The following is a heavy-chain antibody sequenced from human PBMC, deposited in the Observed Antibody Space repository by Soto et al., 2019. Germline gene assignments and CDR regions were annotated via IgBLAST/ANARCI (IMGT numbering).Heavy chain of an antibody. V-gene: IGHV1-69*02. D-gene: IGHD3-22*01. Sequence: QVQLVQSGAEVKKPGSSVKVSCKASGGTFSSYTISWVRQAPGQGLEWMGRIIPILGIANYAQKFQGRVTITADKSXSRXDMELSSLRSEDTAVYYCARVPSDRSGYYDWYFDLWGRGTLVTVSS. J-gene: IGHJ2*01. CDR3: ARVPSDRSGYYDWYFDL. CDR2: IIPILGIA. CDR1: GGTFSSYT.